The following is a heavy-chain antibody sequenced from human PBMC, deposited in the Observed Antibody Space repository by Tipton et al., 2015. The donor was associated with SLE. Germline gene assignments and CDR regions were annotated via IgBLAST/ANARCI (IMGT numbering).Heavy chain of an antibody. CDR1: GDSISSGGYC. J-gene: IGHJ3*02. CDR2: IYNSGTT. V-gene: IGHV4-30-2*01. Sequence: TLSLTCAVSGDSISSGGYCWTWIRQPPGKGLEWIAYIYNSGTTNYNPSFKSRVTISIDKSKNQFSLKMNSVTAADTAVYYCARGDTSNYFPHPFEIWGQGTMVTVSS. CDR3: ARGDTSNYFPHPFEI. D-gene: IGHD3-10*01.